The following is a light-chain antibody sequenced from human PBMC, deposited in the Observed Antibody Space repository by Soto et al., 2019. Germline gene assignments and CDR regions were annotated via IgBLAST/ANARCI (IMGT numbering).Light chain of an antibody. J-gene: IGKJ5*01. Sequence: AIRMTQSPSSLSASTSDRVNIARRASQNVSHSLAWFQQNPGKAPKVLIFAASTLQSAVPSRFSGSGSGTDFTLTISSLQPEDFAVYYCQQYNNWPPNITFGQGTRLEIK. V-gene: IGKV1-8*01. CDR3: QQYNNWPPNIT. CDR2: AAS. CDR1: QNVSHS.